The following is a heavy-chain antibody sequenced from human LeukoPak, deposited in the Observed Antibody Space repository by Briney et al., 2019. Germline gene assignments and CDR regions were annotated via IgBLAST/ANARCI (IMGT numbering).Heavy chain of an antibody. J-gene: IGHJ4*02. V-gene: IGHV3-21*01. Sequence: GGSLRLSCAASGFTFSSYSMNWVRQAPGKGLEWVSSISSSSSYIYYADSVKGRFTISRDNAKNSLYLQMNSLRAEDTAVYYCARSPVGATHLDYGGQGTLVTVSS. D-gene: IGHD1-26*01. CDR2: ISSSSSYI. CDR3: ARSPVGATHLDY. CDR1: GFTFSSYS.